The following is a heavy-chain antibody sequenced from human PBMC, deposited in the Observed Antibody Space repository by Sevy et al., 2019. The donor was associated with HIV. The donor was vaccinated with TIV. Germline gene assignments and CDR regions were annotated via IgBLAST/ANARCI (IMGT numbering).Heavy chain of an antibody. J-gene: IGHJ4*02. CDR3: AREGCTKPHDY. V-gene: IGHV3-23*01. D-gene: IGHD2-8*01. Sequence: GGSLRLSCAASGFTFSKYSMSWVRQPPGKGLGWVSTLSFGCGEINYADSVKGRFTISIDNSKSSVYLQMNNLRPEDTAVYYCAREGCTKPHDYWGQGTLVTVSS. CDR1: GFTFSKYS. CDR2: LSFGCGEI.